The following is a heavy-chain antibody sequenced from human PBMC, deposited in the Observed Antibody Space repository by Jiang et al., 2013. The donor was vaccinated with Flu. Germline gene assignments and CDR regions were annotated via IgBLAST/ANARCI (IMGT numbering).Heavy chain of an antibody. Sequence: GSGLVKPSQTLSLTCTVSGGSISSGGYYWSWIRQHPGKGLEWIGYIYYSGSTYYNPSLKSRVTISVDTSKNQFSLKLSSVTAADTAVYYCARDRNRDDYVWGSYRTAGFDYWGQGTLVTVSS. CDR1: GGSISSGGYY. CDR2: IYYSGST. D-gene: IGHD3-16*02. CDR3: ARDRNRDDYVWGSYRTAGFDY. V-gene: IGHV4-31*03. J-gene: IGHJ4*02.